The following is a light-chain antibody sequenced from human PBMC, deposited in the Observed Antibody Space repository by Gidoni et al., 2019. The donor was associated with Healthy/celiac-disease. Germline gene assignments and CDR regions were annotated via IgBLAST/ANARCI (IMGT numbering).Light chain of an antibody. CDR1: SPNIGSNT. J-gene: IGLJ2*01. CDR2: SNN. Sequence: QSVLTQPPSASGTPGQRVTISCSGSSPNIGSNTVNWYQQLPGTAPKLLIYSNNQRPSGVPDRFSGSKSGTSASLAISGLQSEDEADYYCAAWDDILNGVVFGGGTKLTVL. CDR3: AAWDDILNGVV. V-gene: IGLV1-44*01.